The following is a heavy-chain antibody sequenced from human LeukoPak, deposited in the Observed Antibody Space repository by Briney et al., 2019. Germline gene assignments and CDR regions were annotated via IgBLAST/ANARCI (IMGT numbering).Heavy chain of an antibody. CDR3: VWMNTVHTLGF. CDR1: GLTFRDAW. D-gene: IGHD3-16*01. J-gene: IGHJ4*02. CDR2: IVSKGAGGTT. Sequence: GGSLRLSCVVSGLTFRDAWLSWVRQAPGKGLEWIGRIVSKGAGGTTDYGAAVKGRFTISRDDSENTMYLQISSLQTEDTAMYYCVWMNTVHTLGFWGQGTLVTVSS. V-gene: IGHV3-15*04.